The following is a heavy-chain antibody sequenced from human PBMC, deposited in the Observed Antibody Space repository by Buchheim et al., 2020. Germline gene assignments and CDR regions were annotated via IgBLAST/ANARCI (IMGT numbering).Heavy chain of an antibody. CDR1: GGSISSSNW. D-gene: IGHD2-2*01. Sequence: QVQLQESGPGLVKPSGTLSLSCVVSGGSISSSNWWTWVRQPPGKGLEWIGYIYYSGSTYYNPSLKSRVTISVDTSKNQFSLKLSSVTAADTAVYYCAREGCSSTSCYFDRGHWFDPWGQGTL. CDR3: AREGCSSTSCYFDRGHWFDP. CDR2: IYYSGST. V-gene: IGHV4-4*02. J-gene: IGHJ5*02.